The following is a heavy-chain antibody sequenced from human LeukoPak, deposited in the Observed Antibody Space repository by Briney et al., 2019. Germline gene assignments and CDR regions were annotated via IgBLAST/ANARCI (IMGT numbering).Heavy chain of an antibody. V-gene: IGHV1-2*06. CDR3: ARAPRYCSGGSCYYFDY. J-gene: IGHJ4*02. Sequence: GASVKVSCKASGYTFTGYYMHWVRQAPGQGLEWMGRINPNSGGTNYAQKFQGRVTMTRDTSISTAYMELSRPRSDDTAVYYCARAPRYCSGGSCYYFDYWGQGTLVTVSS. CDR1: GYTFTGYY. D-gene: IGHD2-15*01. CDR2: INPNSGGT.